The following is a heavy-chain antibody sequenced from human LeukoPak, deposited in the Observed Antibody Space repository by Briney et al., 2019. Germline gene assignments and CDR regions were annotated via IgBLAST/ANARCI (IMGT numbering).Heavy chain of an antibody. J-gene: IGHJ5*02. D-gene: IGHD1-1*01. CDR1: GFSLSTSGVG. CDR2: IYWNDDK. CDR3: AHRRKNAVQNWFDP. Sequence: SGLTLVNPTQTLTPTCTFSGFSLSTSGVGVGWIRQPPGKALEWLAHIYWNDDKRYSPSLKSRLTITKDTSKNQVVLTMTNMGPVDTATYYCAHRRKNAVQNWFDPWGQGTLVTVSS. V-gene: IGHV2-5*01.